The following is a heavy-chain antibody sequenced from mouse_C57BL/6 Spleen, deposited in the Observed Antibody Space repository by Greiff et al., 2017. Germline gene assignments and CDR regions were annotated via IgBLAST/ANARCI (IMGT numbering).Heavy chain of an antibody. Sequence: VQLKQSGPELVKPGASVKISCKASGYSFTGYYMNWVKQSPEKSLEWIGEINPSTGSTNYNEKFKAKATLTVDKSSSTAYMQLKSLTSEDSAVYYCARWEYDNTFDYWGQGTTLTVSS. D-gene: IGHD2-3*01. CDR2: INPSTGST. CDR3: ARWEYDNTFDY. V-gene: IGHV1-42*01. J-gene: IGHJ2*01. CDR1: GYSFTGYY.